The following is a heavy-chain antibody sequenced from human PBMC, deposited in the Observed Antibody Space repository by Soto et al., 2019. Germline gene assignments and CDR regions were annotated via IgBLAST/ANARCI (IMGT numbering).Heavy chain of an antibody. D-gene: IGHD3-22*01. CDR2: FNTYTGNP. Sequence: ASVKVSCKASGYSFTTYGMNWVPQAPGQGLEWMGWFNTYTGNPTYAQGFTGRFVFSMDTSASTAYLQISSLKAEDMAMYYCARHLNYYDNSGYYYPAFDIWGQGTMVTVSS. CDR1: GYSFTTYG. CDR3: ARHLNYYDNSGYYYPAFDI. J-gene: IGHJ3*02. V-gene: IGHV7-4-1*02.